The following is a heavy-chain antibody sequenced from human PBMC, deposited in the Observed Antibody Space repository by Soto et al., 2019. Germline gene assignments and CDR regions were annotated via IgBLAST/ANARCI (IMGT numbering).Heavy chain of an antibody. V-gene: IGHV1-18*01. J-gene: IGHJ3*02. CDR3: ARGSYFAIRRVDDAIDI. D-gene: IGHD1-26*01. Sequence: VASVKVSCKASGYTFTSYGISWVRQAPGQGLEWMGWISAYNGNTNYAQKLQGRVTMTTDTSTSTAYMELRSLRSDDTAVYYCARGSYFAIRRVDDAIDIWGQGTMVTVSS. CDR2: ISAYNGNT. CDR1: GYTFTSYG.